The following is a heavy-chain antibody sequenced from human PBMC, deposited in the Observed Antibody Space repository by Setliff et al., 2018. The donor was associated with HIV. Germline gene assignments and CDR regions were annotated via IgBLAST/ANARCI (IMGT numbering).Heavy chain of an antibody. D-gene: IGHD3-3*01. V-gene: IGHV3-23*01. CDR3: ARDFVSRAPWSGYGY. J-gene: IGHJ4*02. Sequence: GGSLRLSCAASGFTFSAYAMSWVRQAPGKGLEWVSSISGRGGGTYYADSVKGRFTVSRDNSGSTVYLQMNSLRAEDTAVYYCARDFVSRAPWSGYGYWGQGTLVTVSS. CDR1: GFTFSAYA. CDR2: ISGRGGGT.